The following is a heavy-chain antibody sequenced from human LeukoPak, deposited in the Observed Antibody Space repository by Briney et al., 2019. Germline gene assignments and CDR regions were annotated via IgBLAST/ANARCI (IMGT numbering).Heavy chain of an antibody. J-gene: IGHJ3*02. CDR3: ATNCSSTSCYLPGAFDI. V-gene: IGHV3-23*01. CDR1: EFTLTTFA. CDR2: ISGRGDAT. D-gene: IGHD2-2*01. Sequence: GGSLRLSCAASEFTLTTFAMNWVRQAPGKGLEWVSSISGRGDATDYADSVKGRFTISRDNSKNTLYLQMNSLRAEDTAVYYCATNCSSTSCYLPGAFDIWGQGTMVTVSS.